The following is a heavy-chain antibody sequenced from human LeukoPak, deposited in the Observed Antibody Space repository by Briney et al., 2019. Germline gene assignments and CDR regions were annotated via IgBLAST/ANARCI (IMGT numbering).Heavy chain of an antibody. CDR3: VRIYCSGGSCYSFDY. J-gene: IGHJ4*02. CDR2: INPNSGGT. D-gene: IGHD2-15*01. CDR1: GYTFTGYY. V-gene: IGHV1-2*02. Sequence: ASVKVSCKASGYTFTGYYIHWVRQAPGQGLEWMGWINPNSGGTNYAQKLQGRVTMTRDTSISTAYMELSRLRSDDTALYYRVRIYCSGGSCYSFDYWGQGTLVTVSS.